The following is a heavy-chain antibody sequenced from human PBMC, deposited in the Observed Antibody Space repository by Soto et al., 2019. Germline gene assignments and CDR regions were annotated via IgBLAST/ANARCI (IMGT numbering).Heavy chain of an antibody. Sequence: PGESLKISCKGSGYSFTSYWISWVRQMPGKGLEWMGRIDPSDSYTNYSPSFQGHVTISADKSISTAYLQWSSLKASDTAMYYCASLRDGYNKPLYCYYCGMDVWGQGTTVTVSS. D-gene: IGHD5-12*01. V-gene: IGHV5-10-1*01. CDR1: GYSFTSYW. CDR3: ASLRDGYNKPLYCYYCGMDV. J-gene: IGHJ6*02. CDR2: IDPSDSYT.